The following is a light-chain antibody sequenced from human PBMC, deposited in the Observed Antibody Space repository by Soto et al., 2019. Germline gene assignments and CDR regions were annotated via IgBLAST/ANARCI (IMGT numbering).Light chain of an antibody. Sequence: QSVLTQPASVSGSPGQSITIPCTGTSSDVGGYNYVSWYQQHPGKAPKLMVYDVSNRPSGVSTRFSGSKSGNTASLTISGLLAEDEADYYCSSYTSSSSPVVFGGGTKLTVL. CDR3: SSYTSSSSPVV. J-gene: IGLJ2*01. CDR1: SSDVGGYNY. CDR2: DVS. V-gene: IGLV2-14*03.